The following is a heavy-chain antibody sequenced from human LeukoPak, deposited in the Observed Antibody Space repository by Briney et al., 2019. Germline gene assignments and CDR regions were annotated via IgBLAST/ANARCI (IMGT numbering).Heavy chain of an antibody. CDR2: ISSSSSYV. CDR3: AGGTTWIQLWSFDY. D-gene: IGHD5-18*01. V-gene: IGHV3-21*01. Sequence: GGSLRLSCAASGFTFSSYSMNWVRQAPGKGLEWVSSISSSSSYVYYADSVKGRFTISRDNAKNSLYLQMNSLRAEDTAVYYCAGGTTWIQLWSFDYWGQGTLVTVSS. CDR1: GFTFSSYS. J-gene: IGHJ4*02.